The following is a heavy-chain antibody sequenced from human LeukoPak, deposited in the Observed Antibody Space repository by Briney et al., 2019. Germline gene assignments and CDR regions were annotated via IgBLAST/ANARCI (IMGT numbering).Heavy chain of an antibody. CDR1: GFTFSSYW. D-gene: IGHD3-22*01. Sequence: PGGSLRLSCAASGFTFSSYWMHWVRQAPGKGLVWVSRIKSDGSSTSYADSVKGRFTISRDNAKNTLYLQMNSLRAEDTAVYYCARGSYYYDSSGYSRGAYWGQGTLVTVSS. J-gene: IGHJ4*02. CDR2: IKSDGSST. V-gene: IGHV3-74*01. CDR3: ARGSYYYDSSGYSRGAY.